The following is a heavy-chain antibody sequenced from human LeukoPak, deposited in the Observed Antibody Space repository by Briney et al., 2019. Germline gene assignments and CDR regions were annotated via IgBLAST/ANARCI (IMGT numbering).Heavy chain of an antibody. CDR3: ARAEIRDRREGCYWYYGMDV. J-gene: IGHJ6*02. Sequence: GASVKVSCKASGGTFSSYAISWVRQAPGQGLEWMGGIIPIFGTANYAQKFQGRVTITADESTSTAYMELSSLRSEDTAVYYCARAEIRDRREGCYWYYGMDVWGQGTTVTVSS. CDR1: GGTFSSYA. V-gene: IGHV1-69*13. D-gene: IGHD3-3*01. CDR2: IIPIFGTA.